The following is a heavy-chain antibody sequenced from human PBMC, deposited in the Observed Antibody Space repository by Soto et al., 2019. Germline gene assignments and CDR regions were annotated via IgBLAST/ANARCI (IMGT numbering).Heavy chain of an antibody. CDR1: GGSFSGYY. Sequence: PSETLSLTCAVYGGSFSGYYWSWIRQPPGKGLEWIGEINHSGSTNYNPSLKSRVTISVDTSKNQFSLKLSSVTAADTAVYYCARGRSIAARPYWLDPWGQGTLVTVYS. D-gene: IGHD6-6*01. V-gene: IGHV4-34*01. CDR2: INHSGST. CDR3: ARGRSIAARPYWLDP. J-gene: IGHJ5*02.